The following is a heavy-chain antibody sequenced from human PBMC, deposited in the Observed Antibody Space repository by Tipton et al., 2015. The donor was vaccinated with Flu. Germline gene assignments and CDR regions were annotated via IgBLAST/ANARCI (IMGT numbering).Heavy chain of an antibody. V-gene: IGHV4-61*02. Sequence: TLSLTCTVSGGSISGNTYYWNWIRQPAGKGLEWIGRIYISGSTNYNPSLKSRVTISLDRTKNQFSLNLSSVTAADTAVYYCARGSGYANAYLDSWGRGTLVTVSS. CDR2: IYISGST. CDR3: ARGSGYANAYLDS. J-gene: IGHJ4*02. CDR1: GGSISGNTYY. D-gene: IGHD5-12*01.